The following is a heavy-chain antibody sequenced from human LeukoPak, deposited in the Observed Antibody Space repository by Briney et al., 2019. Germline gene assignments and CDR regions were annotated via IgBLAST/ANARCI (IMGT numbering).Heavy chain of an antibody. CDR2: ISDSGGNT. V-gene: IGHV3-23*01. CDR1: GFTFSSCA. Sequence: PEGSLRLSCAASGFTFSSCAKTWVRQAPGKGLEWLSTISDSGGNTYYADSVKGRVTISRDNSKNTLYLQMSSLRAEDTAVYYCAKGSLHPGIFDYWGQGTLVTVSS. J-gene: IGHJ4*02. CDR3: AKGSLHPGIFDY.